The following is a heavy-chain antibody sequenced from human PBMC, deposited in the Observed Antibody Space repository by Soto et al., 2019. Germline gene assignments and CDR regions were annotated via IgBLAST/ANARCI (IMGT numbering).Heavy chain of an antibody. D-gene: IGHD1-26*01. V-gene: IGHV3-23*01. Sequence: EVQLLESGGGLVQPGGSLRLSCAASGFTFSNYAMNWVRQAPVKGLEWVSVISGSGDSTYHADSVKGRFTISRDNSKNTLYLQMNSLRAEDTAVYYCARRGSGSHYDYWGQGTLVTVSS. J-gene: IGHJ4*02. CDR3: ARRGSGSHYDY. CDR1: GFTFSNYA. CDR2: ISGSGDST.